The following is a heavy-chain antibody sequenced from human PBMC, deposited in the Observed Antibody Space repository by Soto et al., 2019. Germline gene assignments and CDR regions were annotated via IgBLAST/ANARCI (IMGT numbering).Heavy chain of an antibody. CDR2: IIPIFGTA. CDR1: GGTFSSYA. J-gene: IGHJ6*02. Sequence: SVKVSCKASGGTFSSYAISWVRQAPGQGLEWMGGIIPIFGTANYAQKSQGRVTITADESTSTAYMELSSLRSEDTAVYYCARVSGYYYGSGQYYYYGMDVWGQGTTVTAP. V-gene: IGHV1-69*13. CDR3: ARVSGYYYGSGQYYYYGMDV. D-gene: IGHD3-10*01.